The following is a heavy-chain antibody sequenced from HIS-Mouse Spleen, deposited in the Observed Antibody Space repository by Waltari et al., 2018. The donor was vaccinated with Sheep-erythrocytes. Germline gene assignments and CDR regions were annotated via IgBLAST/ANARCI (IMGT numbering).Heavy chain of an antibody. Sequence: EWVAVISYDGSNKYYADSVKGRFTISRDNSKNTLYLQMNSLRAEDTAVYYCAKRYSGSYYYYYYYGMDVWGQGTTVTVSS. D-gene: IGHD1-26*01. V-gene: IGHV3-30*18. CDR2: ISYDGSNK. CDR3: AKRYSGSYYYYYYYGMDV. J-gene: IGHJ6*02.